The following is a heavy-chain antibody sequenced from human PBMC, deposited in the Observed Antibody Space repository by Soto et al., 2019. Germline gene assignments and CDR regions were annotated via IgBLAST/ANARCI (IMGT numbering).Heavy chain of an antibody. J-gene: IGHJ5*02. Sequence: SETLSLTCTVSGGSISSYYWSWIRQPPGKGLEWIGYIYYSGSTNYNPSLKSRVTISLDTSKNQFSLKLSSVTAADTAVYYCARAPSSYNWNWFDPWGQGSLVTVSS. CDR1: GGSISSYY. CDR3: ARAPSSYNWNWFDP. V-gene: IGHV4-59*01. CDR2: IYYSGST. D-gene: IGHD1-20*01.